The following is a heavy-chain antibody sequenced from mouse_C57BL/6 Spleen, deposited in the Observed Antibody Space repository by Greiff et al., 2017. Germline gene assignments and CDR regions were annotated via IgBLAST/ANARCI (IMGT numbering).Heavy chain of an antibody. J-gene: IGHJ4*01. CDR2: IYPGSGST. Sequence: VQLQQPGAELVKPGASVKMSCKASGYTFTSYWITWVKQRPGQGLEWIGDIYPGSGSTNYNEKFKSKAKLTVDTSSSTAYMQLSSLTSDDSAVYYCARGSVVADYYAMDYWGQGTSVTVSS. D-gene: IGHD1-1*01. CDR1: GYTFTSYW. CDR3: ARGSVVADYYAMDY. V-gene: IGHV1-55*01.